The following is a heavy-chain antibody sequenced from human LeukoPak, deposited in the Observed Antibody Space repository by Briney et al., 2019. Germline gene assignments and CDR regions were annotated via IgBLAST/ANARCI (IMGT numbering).Heavy chain of an antibody. J-gene: IGHJ4*02. Sequence: GGSLRLSCAASGFTFSSYGMFWVRQAPGKGLEWGAVISYDGINKYYADSVKGRFTISRDNSKNTLYLQMNSLRAEDTAVYYCAEASLDTDWGVFDYWGQGTLVTVSS. CDR1: GFTFSSYG. CDR3: AEASLDTDWGVFDY. V-gene: IGHV3-30*18. D-gene: IGHD7-27*01. CDR2: ISYDGINK.